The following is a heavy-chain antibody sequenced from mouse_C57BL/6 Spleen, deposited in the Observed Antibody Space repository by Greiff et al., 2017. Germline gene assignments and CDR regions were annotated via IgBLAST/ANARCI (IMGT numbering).Heavy chain of an antibody. Sequence: QVQLQQSGAELVKPGASVKISCKASGYAFSSYWMNWVKQRPGKGLEWIGQIYPGDGDTNYNGKFKGKATLTADKSSSTAYMQLSSLTSEDSAVXFCARHYYDDDRLDDWGTGTTLTVSS. V-gene: IGHV1-80*01. D-gene: IGHD2-4*01. J-gene: IGHJ2*01. CDR2: IYPGDGDT. CDR3: ARHYYDDDRLDD. CDR1: GYAFSSYW.